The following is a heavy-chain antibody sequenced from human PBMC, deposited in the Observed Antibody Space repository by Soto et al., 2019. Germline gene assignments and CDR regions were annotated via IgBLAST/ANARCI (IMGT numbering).Heavy chain of an antibody. J-gene: IGHJ4*02. D-gene: IGHD3-9*01. CDR2: INHSGST. V-gene: IGHV4-34*01. CDR3: ARGYSYDILTGYYDFDY. CDR1: GGSFSGYY. Sequence: SETLSLTCAVYGGSFSGYYWSWIRQPPGKGLEWIGEINHSGSTNYNPSLKSRVTISVDTSKNQFSLKLSSVTAADTAVYYCARGYSYDILTGYYDFDYWGQGTLVTVSS.